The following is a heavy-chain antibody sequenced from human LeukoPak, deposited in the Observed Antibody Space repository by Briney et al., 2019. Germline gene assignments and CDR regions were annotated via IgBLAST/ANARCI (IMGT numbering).Heavy chain of an antibody. J-gene: IGHJ6*04. V-gene: IGHV4-61*09. D-gene: IGHD4-17*01. Sequence: SQTLSLTCTVSGDSLTSGSRYWSWIRQPAGKGLEWIGHFYSSTRTTYNPSLESRVTISGDTAKNQFSLKLDSVTAADTAVYFCARCMSELDYGDYAYYYHMDVWGEGTTVTVFS. CDR2: FYSSTRT. CDR3: ARCMSELDYGDYAYYYHMDV. CDR1: GDSLTSGSRY.